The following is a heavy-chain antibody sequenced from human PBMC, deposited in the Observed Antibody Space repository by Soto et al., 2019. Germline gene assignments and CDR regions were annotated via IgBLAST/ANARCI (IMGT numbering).Heavy chain of an antibody. D-gene: IGHD2-15*01. CDR1: GHTFTGYY. CDR2: INPNSGGT. Sequence: ASVKVSCKASGHTFTGYYMHWVRQAPGQGLEWMGWINPNSGGTNYAQTFQGRVTITRDTSASTAYMELSSLRSEDTAVYYCARDSVVVAPNWFDPWGQGTLVTVSS. CDR3: ARDSVVVAPNWFDP. V-gene: IGHV1-2*02. J-gene: IGHJ5*02.